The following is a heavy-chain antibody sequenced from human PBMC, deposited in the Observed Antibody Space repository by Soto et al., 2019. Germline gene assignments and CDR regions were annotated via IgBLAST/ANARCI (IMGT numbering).Heavy chain of an antibody. CDR1: GYTFTSYA. J-gene: IGHJ6*02. D-gene: IGHD2-2*02. CDR2: INAGNGNT. V-gene: IGHV1-3*01. CDR3: ARLGYCSSTSCYISGGMGSYYYYGMDV. Sequence: VASVKVSCKASGYTFTSYAMHWVRQAPGQRLEWMGWINAGNGNTKYSQKFQGRVTITRDTSASTAYMELSSLRSEDTAVYYCARLGYCSSTSCYISGGMGSYYYYGMDVWGQGTTVTVSS.